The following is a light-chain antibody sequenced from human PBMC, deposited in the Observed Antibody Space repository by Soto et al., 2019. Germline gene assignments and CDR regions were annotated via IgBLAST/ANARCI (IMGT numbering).Light chain of an antibody. CDR3: QQSYSSPWT. Sequence: DIQMTQSPSSLSASVGDRVTITCRASQTISNFLNWYQQKPGKAPKLLIYAASSLQSGVTSRFTGSGSGTDFTLTISSLQREDFATYVCQQSYSSPWTFGQGTKVEIK. CDR1: QTISNF. J-gene: IGKJ1*01. V-gene: IGKV1-39*01. CDR2: AAS.